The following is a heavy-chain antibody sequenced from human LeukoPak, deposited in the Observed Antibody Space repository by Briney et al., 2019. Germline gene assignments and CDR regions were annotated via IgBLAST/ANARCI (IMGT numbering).Heavy chain of an antibody. V-gene: IGHV3-23*01. Sequence: PGGSLRLSCAASGFTFSSYSMNWVRQAPGKGLEWVSAISGSGGSTYYADSVKGRFTISRDNSKNTLYLQMNSLRAEDTAVYYCANRVRGQLPPFDYWGQGTLVTVSS. D-gene: IGHD6-6*01. CDR2: ISGSGGST. CDR3: ANRVRGQLPPFDY. J-gene: IGHJ4*02. CDR1: GFTFSSYS.